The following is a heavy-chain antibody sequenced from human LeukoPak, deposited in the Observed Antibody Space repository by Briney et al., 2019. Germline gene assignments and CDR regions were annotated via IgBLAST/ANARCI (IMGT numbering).Heavy chain of an antibody. CDR3: ARQHCSSSSCYFDP. CDR1: GGSFSGYY. J-gene: IGHJ5*02. D-gene: IGHD2-2*01. CDR2: INHSRST. Sequence: PSETLSLTCAVYGGSFSGYYWSFIRQPPGKGLEWIGEINHSRSTNYNPSLKSRVTISVDTSKNQFSLKLSSVTAADTAIYYCARQHCSSSSCYFDPWGQGTLVTVPS. V-gene: IGHV4-34*01.